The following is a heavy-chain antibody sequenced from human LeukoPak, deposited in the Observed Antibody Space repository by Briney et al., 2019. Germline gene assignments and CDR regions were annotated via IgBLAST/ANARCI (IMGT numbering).Heavy chain of an antibody. CDR3: ATRIAVAGTVY. J-gene: IGHJ4*02. D-gene: IGHD6-19*01. Sequence: GGSLRLSCAASGFTFTNYAMNWVRQAPGKGLEWVSSISGNGGKTYYADSVKGRFTISRDNPKNTLYLHVNNLRAEDTAVYYCATRIAVAGTVYWGQGTLVTVSS. V-gene: IGHV3-23*01. CDR1: GFTFTNYA. CDR2: ISGNGGKT.